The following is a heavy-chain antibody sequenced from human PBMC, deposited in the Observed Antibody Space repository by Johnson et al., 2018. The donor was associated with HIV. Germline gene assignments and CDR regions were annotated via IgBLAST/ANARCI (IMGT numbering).Heavy chain of an antibody. D-gene: IGHD3-10*01. CDR1: GFTFSSYA. CDR2: IWYDGSNR. CDR3: AKDGLGFGDELGAFDI. J-gene: IGHJ3*02. Sequence: VQLVESGGGVVQPGRSLRLSCAASGFTFSSYAMHWVRQAPGKGLEWVAVIWYDGSNRYYADSVKGRFTISRDNSKNTLYLQMNSLRAEDTAVYYCAKDGLGFGDELGAFDIWGQGTMVTVSS. V-gene: IGHV3-33*06.